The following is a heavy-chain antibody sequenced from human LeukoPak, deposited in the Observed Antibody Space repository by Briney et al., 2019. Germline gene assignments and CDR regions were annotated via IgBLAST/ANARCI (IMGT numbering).Heavy chain of an antibody. CDR3: ARDLRPVTTWELDY. D-gene: IGHD4-17*01. J-gene: IGHJ4*02. CDR1: GYTFTSYG. CDR2: ISAYNGNT. V-gene: IGHV1-18*01. Sequence: ASVKVSCKASGYTFTSYGISWVRQAPGQGLEWMGWISAYNGNTNYAQKLQGRVTMTTDTSTNTVYMELRSLRSDDTAVYYCARDLRPVTTWELDYWGQGTLVTVSS.